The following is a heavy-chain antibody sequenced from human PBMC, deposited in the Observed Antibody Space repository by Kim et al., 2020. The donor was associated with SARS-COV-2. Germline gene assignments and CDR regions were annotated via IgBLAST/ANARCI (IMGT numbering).Heavy chain of an antibody. CDR1: GFTFSTYT. CDR3: ARDDPWYYYDSSGFPF. J-gene: IGHJ4*02. V-gene: IGHV3-21*01. CDR2: ISSTSTYI. D-gene: IGHD3-22*01. Sequence: GGSLRLSCAASGFTFSTYTMNWVRQAPGRGLEWVSSISSTSTYIYYADSVKGRFTISRDNAKNSLFLQMNSLRAEDTAVYYCARDDPWYYYDSSGFPFWGQGILVTVSS.